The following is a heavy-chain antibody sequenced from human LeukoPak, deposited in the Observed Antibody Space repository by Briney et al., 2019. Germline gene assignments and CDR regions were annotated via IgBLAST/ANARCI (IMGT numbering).Heavy chain of an antibody. D-gene: IGHD3-22*01. CDR1: GYSFPNHW. CDR3: ARLSSDSSGYYHLFDY. CDR2: IYPGDSET. V-gene: IGHV5-51*01. Sequence: GESLKISCKDSGYSFPNHWIGWVRQMPGRGLEWMGFIYPGDSETRYSPSFQGHVTISADKSINTAYLHWSSLKASDTAMYYCARLSSDSSGYYHLFDYWGQGTLVTVSS. J-gene: IGHJ4*02.